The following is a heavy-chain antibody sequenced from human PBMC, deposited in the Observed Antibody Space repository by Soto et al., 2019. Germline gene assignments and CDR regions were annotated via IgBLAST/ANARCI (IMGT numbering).Heavy chain of an antibody. V-gene: IGHV3-30*18. CDR3: AKDRGPRVRGFDY. D-gene: IGHD3-10*01. CDR1: GFTFSKYD. J-gene: IGHJ4*02. CDR2: ISYDEKDK. Sequence: QVQLVQSGGGVVQPGRSLRLSCEASGFTFSKYDMHWVRQAPGKGLEWVSVISYDEKDKFYVDSVKGRFTISRDSSRNTLYLQMNSLRTEDTGVYYCAKDRGPRVRGFDYWGQGTLVTVSS.